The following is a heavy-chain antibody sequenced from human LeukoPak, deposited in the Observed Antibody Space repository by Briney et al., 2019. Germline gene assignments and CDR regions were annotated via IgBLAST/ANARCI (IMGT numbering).Heavy chain of an antibody. D-gene: IGHD6-13*01. CDR2: IYYSGST. CDR3: ARVAGYRIEDYFDY. V-gene: IGHV4-59*01. Sequence: PSETLSLTCTVSGGSISSYYWSWIRQPPGKGLEWIGYIYYSGSTNYNPSLKSRVTISVETSKNEFSLKLRSVTAADTAVYYCARVAGYRIEDYFDYWGQGTLVTVSS. J-gene: IGHJ4*02. CDR1: GGSISSYY.